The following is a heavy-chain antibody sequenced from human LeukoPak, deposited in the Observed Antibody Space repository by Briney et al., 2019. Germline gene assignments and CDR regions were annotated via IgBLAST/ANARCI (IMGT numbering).Heavy chain of an antibody. Sequence: SETLSLTCAVYGGSFSGYYWSWIRQPPGKGLEWIGEINHSGSTNYNPSLKSRVTISVDTSKNQFSLKLNSVTAADTAVYYCALIGYCSGGSCYFDYWGQGTLVTVSS. CDR1: GGSFSGYY. CDR2: INHSGST. D-gene: IGHD2-15*01. J-gene: IGHJ4*02. V-gene: IGHV4-34*01. CDR3: ALIGYCSGGSCYFDY.